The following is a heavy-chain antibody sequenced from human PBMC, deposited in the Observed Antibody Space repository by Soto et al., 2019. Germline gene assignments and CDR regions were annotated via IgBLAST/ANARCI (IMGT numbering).Heavy chain of an antibody. CDR2: IWYDESSI. J-gene: IGHJ6*02. CDR1: GFTFSSYG. V-gene: IGHV3-33*01. CDR3: ARDDIPGIAVAIYGMDV. D-gene: IGHD6-19*01. Sequence: GGSLRLSCAASGFTFSSYGMHWVRQAPGKGLDWVAVIWYDESSIYHADSVKGRFTISRDNSKNTLFLQMNSLRAEDTAVYYCARDDIPGIAVAIYGMDVWGQGTTVTVSS.